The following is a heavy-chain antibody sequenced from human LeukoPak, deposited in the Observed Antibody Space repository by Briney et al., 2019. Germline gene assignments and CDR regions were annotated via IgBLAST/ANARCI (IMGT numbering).Heavy chain of an antibody. V-gene: IGHV1-24*01. CDR3: ATMNVHDSSGHHDY. CDR2: FDPEDGET. CDR1: GYTLTELS. D-gene: IGHD3-22*01. J-gene: IGHJ4*02. Sequence: APVKVSCKVSGYTLTELSMHWVRQAPGKGLEWMGGFDPEDGETIYAQKFQGRVTMTEDTSTDTAYMELSSLRSEDTAVYYCATMNVHDSSGHHDYWGQGTLVTVSS.